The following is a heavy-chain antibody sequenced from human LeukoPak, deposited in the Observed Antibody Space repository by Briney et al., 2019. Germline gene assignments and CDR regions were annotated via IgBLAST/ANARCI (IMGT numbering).Heavy chain of an antibody. Sequence: GGSLRLSCAVSGLTFSSSWMSWVRQAPGKGLEWVANIKQDGIEKYYVDSVKGRFTVSRDNAKNSLYLQMNSLRAEDTAVYYCARRYFDYWGQGTLVTVSS. CDR3: ARRYFDY. CDR1: GLTFSSSW. D-gene: IGHD3-9*01. CDR2: IKQDGIEK. J-gene: IGHJ4*02. V-gene: IGHV3-7*03.